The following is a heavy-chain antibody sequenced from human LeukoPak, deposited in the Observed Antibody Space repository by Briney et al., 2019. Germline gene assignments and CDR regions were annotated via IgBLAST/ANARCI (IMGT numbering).Heavy chain of an antibody. CDR1: GFTFSSYS. Sequence: PGGSLRLSFAASGFTFSSYSMNWVRQAPGKGLEWVSSISSSSSYIYYADSVKGRFTISRDNAKNSLYLQMNSLRAEDAAVYYCASLVAAALGNYWGQGTLVTVSS. J-gene: IGHJ4*02. D-gene: IGHD6-13*01. CDR3: ASLVAAALGNY. CDR2: ISSSSSYI. V-gene: IGHV3-21*01.